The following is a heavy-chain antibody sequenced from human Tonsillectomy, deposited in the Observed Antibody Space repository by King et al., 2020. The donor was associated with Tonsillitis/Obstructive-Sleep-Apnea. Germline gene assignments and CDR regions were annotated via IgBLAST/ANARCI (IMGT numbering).Heavy chain of an antibody. Sequence: VTLKESGPVLVKPTETLTLTCTVSGFSLSNGRMGVSWIRQPPGKALEWLAHIFSNDEKSYNTSLKNRLTISKDTPKSQVVLTMTNMDPMDTATYYCARTNFWSGYYVFWFDPWGQGTLVTVSS. J-gene: IGHJ5*02. V-gene: IGHV2-26*01. CDR2: IFSNDEK. D-gene: IGHD3-3*01. CDR3: ARTNFWSGYYVFWFDP. CDR1: GFSLSNGRMG.